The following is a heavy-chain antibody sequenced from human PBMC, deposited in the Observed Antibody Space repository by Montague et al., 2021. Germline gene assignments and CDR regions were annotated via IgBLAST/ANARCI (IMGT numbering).Heavy chain of an antibody. CDR2: VRHIGST. D-gene: IGHD2-15*01. CDR3: ASDGWPLDY. V-gene: IGHV4-34*01. CDR1: GGSLSEYY. J-gene: IGHJ4*02. Sequence: SETLSLTCGVYGGSLSEYYWWWIRQSPEKGLEWIGEVRHIGSTNYNPSLKSRVTMSVDKSKNQFSLKLRSVTAADKAVYYCASDGWPLDYWGQGTVVTVSS.